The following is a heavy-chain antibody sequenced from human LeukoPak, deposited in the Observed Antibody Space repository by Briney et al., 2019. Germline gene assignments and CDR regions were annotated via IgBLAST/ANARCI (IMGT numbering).Heavy chain of an antibody. Sequence: PSETLSLTRAVYGGSFSGYYWSWIRQPPGKGLEWIGEINHSGSTNYNPSLKSRVTISVDTSKNQFSLKLSSVTAADTAVYYCARDGIAVAGTSRDGNYWFDPWGQGTLVTVSS. J-gene: IGHJ5*02. D-gene: IGHD6-19*01. CDR3: ARDGIAVAGTSRDGNYWFDP. V-gene: IGHV4-34*01. CDR2: INHSGST. CDR1: GGSFSGYY.